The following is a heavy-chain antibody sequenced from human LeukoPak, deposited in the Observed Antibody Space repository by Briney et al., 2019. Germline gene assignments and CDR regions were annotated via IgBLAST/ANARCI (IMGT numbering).Heavy chain of an antibody. CDR2: IYTSGST. CDR1: GGSISSGSYY. J-gene: IGHJ4*02. V-gene: IGHV4-61*02. Sequence: SETLSLTCTDSGGSISSGSYYWSWIRQPAGKGLEWIGRIYTSGSTNYNPSLKSRVTISVDTSKNQFSLKLSSVTAADTAVYYCAREIWEEIIDYWGQGTLVTVSS. D-gene: IGHD1-26*01. CDR3: AREIWEEIIDY.